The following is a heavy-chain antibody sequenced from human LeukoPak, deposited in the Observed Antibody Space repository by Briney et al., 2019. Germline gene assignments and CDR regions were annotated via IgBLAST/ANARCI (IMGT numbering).Heavy chain of an antibody. CDR3: ARDLAVPGSEDY. Sequence: PSETLSLTCTVSGGSISSGGYYWSWIRQPPGKGLEWIGYIYHSGSTYYNPSLKSRVTISVDRSKNQFSLKLSSVTAADTAVYYCARDLAVPGSEDYWGQGTLVTVSS. D-gene: IGHD2-2*01. V-gene: IGHV4-30-2*01. CDR2: IYHSGST. CDR1: GGSISSGGYY. J-gene: IGHJ4*02.